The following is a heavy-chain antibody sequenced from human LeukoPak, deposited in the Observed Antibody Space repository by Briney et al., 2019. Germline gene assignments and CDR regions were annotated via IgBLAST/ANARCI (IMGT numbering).Heavy chain of an antibody. J-gene: IGHJ4*02. CDR3: ARGGDSSGYYYPVFDY. CDR2: IYYSGST. CDR1: GGSISSYY. D-gene: IGHD3-22*01. V-gene: IGHV4-59*01. Sequence: SETLSLTCTVSGGSISSYYWSWIRQPPGKGLEWIGYIYYSGSTNYNPSLKSRVTISVDTSKNQFSLILSSVTAADTAVYYCARGGDSSGYYYPVFDYWGQGTLVTVSS.